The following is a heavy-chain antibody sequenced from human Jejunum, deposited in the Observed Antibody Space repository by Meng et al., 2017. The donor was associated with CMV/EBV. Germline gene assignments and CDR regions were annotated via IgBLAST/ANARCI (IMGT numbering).Heavy chain of an antibody. D-gene: IGHD2-21*01. CDR2: SNPKNGDT. V-gene: IGHV1-2*02. Sequence: FSGFYISWVRQAPGQGLEWMGWSNPKNGDTNYAQKFQGKVTMTTDTSTSTAYMELSRLTSDDTAVYYCTRDLYCGGNCYSAVDYWGQGTLVTVSS. CDR1: FSGFY. J-gene: IGHJ4*02. CDR3: TRDLYCGGNCYSAVDY.